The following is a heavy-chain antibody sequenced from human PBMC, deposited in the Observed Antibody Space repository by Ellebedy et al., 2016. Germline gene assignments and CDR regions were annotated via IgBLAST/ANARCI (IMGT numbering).Heavy chain of an antibody. CDR1: GFTFSTYA. CDR3: ARASEPAAIFYYYYGLDV. V-gene: IGHV3-30*04. CDR2: ISYDGSDK. Sequence: GESLKISCAASGFTFSTYAMHWVRQAPGKGLAWVAVISYDGSDKYYADSVQGRFTISRDNSKNTLYLQMDSLRAEDTAVYYCARASEPAAIFYYYYGLDVWGQGTTVTVSS. J-gene: IGHJ6*02. D-gene: IGHD2-2*01.